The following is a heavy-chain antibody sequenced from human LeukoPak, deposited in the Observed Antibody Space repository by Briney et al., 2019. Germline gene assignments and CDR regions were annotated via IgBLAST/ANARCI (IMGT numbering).Heavy chain of an antibody. Sequence: GGSLRLSCAASGFTFSTSTMNWVRQAPGKGLEWVSSISGSSDYMYYADSVKGRFTISRDNAKNSLYLQMNSLRAEDSAVYYCVRIPNNAGFPNWFDPWGQGTLVTVSS. CDR1: GFTFSTST. CDR3: VRIPNNAGFPNWFDP. D-gene: IGHD1-14*01. CDR2: ISGSSDYM. J-gene: IGHJ5*02. V-gene: IGHV3-21*01.